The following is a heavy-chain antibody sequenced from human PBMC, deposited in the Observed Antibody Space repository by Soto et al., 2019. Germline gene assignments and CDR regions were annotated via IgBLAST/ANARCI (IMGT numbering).Heavy chain of an antibody. CDR1: GFTFRNYD. J-gene: IGHJ6*02. Sequence: VQLVESGGGLVQPGGSLRLSCEASGFTFRNYDMHWVRQGTGKGLEWVSGISAAGDPDYADSVEGRFTISRENAQNSFFLQMNSLRVGDTAVYYCARTDRDFYGLHVWGQGTTVIASS. CDR2: ISAAGDP. V-gene: IGHV3-13*05. CDR3: ARTDRDFYGLHV.